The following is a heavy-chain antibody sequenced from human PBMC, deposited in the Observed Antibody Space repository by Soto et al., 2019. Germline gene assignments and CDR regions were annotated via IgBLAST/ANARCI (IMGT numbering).Heavy chain of an antibody. J-gene: IGHJ4*02. Sequence: PSETLSLTCAVYGGSFSGYSRRWIRQAPGKGLEWVAVIEHSGSTNYDPSLKSRVTISGDTSKNQFSLKLSSVTAADTAVYYCARGWKEYSSSWYVDWGQGTLVTVSS. CDR2: IEHSGST. CDR3: ARGWKEYSSSWYVD. V-gene: IGHV4-34*01. CDR1: GGSFSGYS. D-gene: IGHD6-13*01.